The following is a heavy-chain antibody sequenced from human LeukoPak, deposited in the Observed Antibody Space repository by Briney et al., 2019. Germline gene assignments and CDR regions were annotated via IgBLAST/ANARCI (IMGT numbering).Heavy chain of an antibody. Sequence: GGSLRLSCAASGFTFSSYWMSWVRQAPGKGLEWVANIKQDGSEKYYVDSVKGRFTISRDNAKNSLYLQMNSLRAEDTAMYYCARDLRGSRLLWFGELSTFDYWGQGTLVTVSS. J-gene: IGHJ4*02. D-gene: IGHD3-10*01. V-gene: IGHV3-7*01. CDR1: GFTFSSYW. CDR2: IKQDGSEK. CDR3: ARDLRGSRLLWFGELSTFDY.